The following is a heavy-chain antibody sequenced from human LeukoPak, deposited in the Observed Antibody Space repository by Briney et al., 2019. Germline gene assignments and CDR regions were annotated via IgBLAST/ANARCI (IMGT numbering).Heavy chain of an antibody. Sequence: GGSLRLSCAASGFTFSSYSMNWVRQAPGKGLEWVSYISSSSSTIYYADSVKGRFTISRDNAKNSLYLQMNSLRAEDTAVYYCARDRGYCSGGSCYSPPPHFDYCGQGTLVTVSS. J-gene: IGHJ4*02. V-gene: IGHV3-48*01. CDR3: ARDRGYCSGGSCYSPPPHFDY. CDR1: GFTFSSYS. D-gene: IGHD2-15*01. CDR2: ISSSSSTI.